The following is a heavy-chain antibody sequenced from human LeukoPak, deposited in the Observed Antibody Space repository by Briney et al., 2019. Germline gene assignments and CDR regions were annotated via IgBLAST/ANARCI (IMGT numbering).Heavy chain of an antibody. V-gene: IGHV3-23*01. CDR1: GFTFSSYA. D-gene: IGHD6-13*01. CDR2: ISGSGGST. Sequence: GGSLRLSCAASGFTFSSYAMSWVRQAPGKGLEWVSAISGSGGSTYYADSVKGRFTITRDNSKNTLYLQMNSLRAEDTAVYYCANLGAAAADYYYYYMDVWGKGTTVTVSS. CDR3: ANLGAAAADYYYYYMDV. J-gene: IGHJ6*03.